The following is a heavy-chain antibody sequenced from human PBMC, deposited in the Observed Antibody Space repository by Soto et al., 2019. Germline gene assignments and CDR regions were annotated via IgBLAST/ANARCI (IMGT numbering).Heavy chain of an antibody. CDR3: AKIPVMTTVTHYFDV. CDR2: IRGDGTGA. D-gene: IGHD4-17*01. Sequence: EVQLLESGGALVQPGGSLRLSCAASGFTFSSYAMAWVRQAPGRGLEWVSAIRGDGTGAHYADSVKGRFTISRDNSNNTLYLLMNSLRVEDAAIYYCAKIPVMTTVTHYFDVWGQGTLVTVSS. V-gene: IGHV3-23*01. CDR1: GFTFSSYA. J-gene: IGHJ4*02.